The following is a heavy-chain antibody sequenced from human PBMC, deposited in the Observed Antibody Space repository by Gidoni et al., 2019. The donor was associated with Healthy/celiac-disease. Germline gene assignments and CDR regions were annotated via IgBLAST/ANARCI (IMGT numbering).Heavy chain of an antibody. J-gene: IGHJ3*02. D-gene: IGHD3-10*01. CDR2: IYSGGST. CDR3: ARDRLGGDAFDI. Sequence: EVQLVESGGGLIQPGGSLRLSCAASGFTVSSNYMSWVRQDPVKGLEWVSVIYSGGSTYSADSLKGRFTISRDTSTTPLYLHITSLRAEDTAVYYCARDRLGGDAFDIWGQGTMVTVSS. V-gene: IGHV3-53*01. CDR1: GFTVSSNY.